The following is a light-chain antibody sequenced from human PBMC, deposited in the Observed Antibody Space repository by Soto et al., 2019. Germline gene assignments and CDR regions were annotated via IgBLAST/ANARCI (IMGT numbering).Light chain of an antibody. J-gene: IGKJ1*01. CDR3: QQYCTWPQT. CDR1: QSVSSY. V-gene: IGKV3-15*01. Sequence: EIVLTQSPANRSLSPGETTLSSCRASQSVSSYLAWYQQKPGQAPRLLIYGASTRATGIPDRFSGSGSGTDFTLTISSLQSEDFAVYFCQQYCTWPQTFGHGTKVDIK. CDR2: GAS.